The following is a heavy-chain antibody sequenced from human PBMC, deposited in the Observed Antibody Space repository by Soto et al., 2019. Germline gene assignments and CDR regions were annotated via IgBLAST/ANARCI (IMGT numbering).Heavy chain of an antibody. CDR2: IWYDGSNK. J-gene: IGHJ3*02. CDR3: ARVGVVPDVAFVI. D-gene: IGHD2-21*01. V-gene: IGHV3-33*01. CDR1: GFTFSSYG. Sequence: QVQLVESGGGVVQPGRSLRLSCAASGFTFSSYGMHWVRQAPGKGLEWVAVIWYDGSNKYYADSVKGRFTISRDNSKNSWYLKMNSLGAGDTAWYYCARVGVVPDVAFVIWGQGTMVTSLQ.